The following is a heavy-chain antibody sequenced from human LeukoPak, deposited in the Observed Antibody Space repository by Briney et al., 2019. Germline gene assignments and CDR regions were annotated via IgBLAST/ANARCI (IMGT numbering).Heavy chain of an antibody. CDR1: RFAFSTYA. V-gene: IGHV3-23*01. CDR2: ISSNGADT. D-gene: IGHD1-14*01. CDR3: ANYRKPQGLDY. Sequence: GGSLRLSCAVSRFAFSTYAMTWVRQAPGQGLEYDSTISSNGADTYYADSVKGRFTISRDNSKNTLYLQMTSLRVEDTAVYYCANYRKPQGLDYWGQGTLVTVSS. J-gene: IGHJ4*02.